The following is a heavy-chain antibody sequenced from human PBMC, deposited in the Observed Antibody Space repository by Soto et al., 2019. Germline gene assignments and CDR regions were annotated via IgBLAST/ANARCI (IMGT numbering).Heavy chain of an antibody. D-gene: IGHD1-26*01. CDR2: IYWDDDN. J-gene: IGHJ4*02. CDR3: AVLIEFRSLSFFDY. CDR1: GFSLSTSGVG. Sequence: SGPTLVNPTQTLTLTCTFSGFSLSTSGVGVGWIRQPPGKALEWLALIYWDDDNRYSPSLQSRLTITKDTSKNQVVLTMTNMDPVDTATYYCAVLIEFRSLSFFDYWGQGTLVTVSS. V-gene: IGHV2-5*02.